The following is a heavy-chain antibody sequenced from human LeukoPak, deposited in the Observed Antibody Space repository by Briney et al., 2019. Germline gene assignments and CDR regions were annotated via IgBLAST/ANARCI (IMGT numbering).Heavy chain of an antibody. J-gene: IGHJ6*03. CDR3: ARDMLDMGYYYYMDV. CDR1: GASISSYY. Sequence: PSETLSLTCTVSGASISSYYWSWIRQPAGKGLEWIGRVYSTGNTNFNPSLKSRVTMSVDTSKNQLSLRLWSVTAADTAVYYCARDMLDMGYYYYMDVWGKGTTVTVSS. CDR2: VYSTGNT. D-gene: IGHD2-8*01. V-gene: IGHV4-4*07.